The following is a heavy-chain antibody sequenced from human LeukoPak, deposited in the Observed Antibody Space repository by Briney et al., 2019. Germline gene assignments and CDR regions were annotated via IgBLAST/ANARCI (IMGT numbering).Heavy chain of an antibody. J-gene: IGHJ3*02. D-gene: IGHD3-16*02. CDR1: GFTFSSYS. CDR3: ARDRYYDYVWGGYRYTGAFDI. Sequence: GGSLRLSCAASGFTFSSYSMNWVRQAPGKGLEWVSYISSSSTIYYADSVKGRFTISRDNAKNSLYLQMNSLRAEDTAVYYCARDRYYDYVWGGYRYTGAFDIWGQGTMVTVSS. CDR2: ISSSSTI. V-gene: IGHV3-48*04.